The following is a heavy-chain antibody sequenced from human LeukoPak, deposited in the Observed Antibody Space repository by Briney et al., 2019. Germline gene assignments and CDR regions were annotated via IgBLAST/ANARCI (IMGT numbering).Heavy chain of an antibody. Sequence: ASVKVSCKASGGRFSYYALTWVRQAPGQGFEWMGGIIPIFGTTNYAQKFQGRVTFTADESTTTAYMELSSLRFEDTAVYYCWRGPLKQQLVKPDPDYYYYMDVWGNGTTVTVSS. CDR3: WRGPLKQQLVKPDPDYYYYMDV. J-gene: IGHJ6*03. CDR1: GGRFSYYA. D-gene: IGHD6-13*01. CDR2: IIPIFGTT. V-gene: IGHV1-69*01.